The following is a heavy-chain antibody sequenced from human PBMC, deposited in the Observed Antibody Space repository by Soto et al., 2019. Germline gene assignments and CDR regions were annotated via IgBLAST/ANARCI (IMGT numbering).Heavy chain of an antibody. Sequence: QVQLQESGPGLVKPSQTLSLTCTVSGGSISSGGYYWIWIRQHPGKGLEWIGYIYYSGSTYYNPSLKSRVTISVDTSKNQFSLKLSSVTAADTAVYYCARGEGYSGSQGGDYWGQGTLVTVSS. CDR3: ARGEGYSGSQGGDY. CDR2: IYYSGST. V-gene: IGHV4-31*03. CDR1: GGSISSGGYY. J-gene: IGHJ4*02. D-gene: IGHD1-26*01.